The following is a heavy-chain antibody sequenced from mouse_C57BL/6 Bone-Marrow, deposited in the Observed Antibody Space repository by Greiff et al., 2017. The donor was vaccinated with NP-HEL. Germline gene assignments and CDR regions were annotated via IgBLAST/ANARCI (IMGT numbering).Heavy chain of an antibody. D-gene: IGHD1-1*01. CDR1: GFTFSDYG. CDR3: ARKFDYGSSYTWYFDV. J-gene: IGHJ1*03. Sequence: EVKLMESGGGLVKPGGSLKLSCAASGFTFSDYGMHWVRQAPEKGLEWVAYISSGSSTIYYADTVKGRLTISRDNAKNTLFLQMSSLRSEDTAMYYCARKFDYGSSYTWYFDVWGTGTTVTVSS. V-gene: IGHV5-17*01. CDR2: ISSGSSTI.